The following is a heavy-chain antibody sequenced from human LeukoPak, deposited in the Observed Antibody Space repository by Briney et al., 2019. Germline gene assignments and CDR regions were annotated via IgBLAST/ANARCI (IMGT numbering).Heavy chain of an antibody. CDR2: ISGTGGTT. V-gene: IGHV3-23*01. Sequence: GGSLRLSCAASGFTFSSYAVSWVRQAPGKGLDWVSAISGTGGTTYYADSVKGRFTISRDNSKNTLYLQMNSLRTEDTAVYYCAKLSYDFWSAYSDWGQGTLVTVSS. CDR1: GFTFSSYA. J-gene: IGHJ4*02. CDR3: AKLSYDFWSAYSD. D-gene: IGHD3-3*01.